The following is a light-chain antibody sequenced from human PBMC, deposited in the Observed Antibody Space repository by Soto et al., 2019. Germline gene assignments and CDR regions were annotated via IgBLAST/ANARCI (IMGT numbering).Light chain of an antibody. CDR1: ISNIGNNY. V-gene: IGLV1-47*01. CDR3: AAWDDTVRSYV. Sequence: QSVLTQPSSVSGTPGQGVTISCSGSISNIGNNYVYWFQQLPGTAPKVLTNRNDQRPSGVPDRFSGSRSGTSASLAMSGLRSEDEADYYCAAWDDTVRSYVFGTGTKLTVL. CDR2: RND. J-gene: IGLJ1*01.